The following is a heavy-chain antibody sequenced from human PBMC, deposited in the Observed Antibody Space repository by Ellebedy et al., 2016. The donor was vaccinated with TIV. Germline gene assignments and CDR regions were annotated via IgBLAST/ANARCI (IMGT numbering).Heavy chain of an antibody. D-gene: IGHD6-13*01. V-gene: IGHV4-59*01. Sequence: MPSETLSLTCTVSGGSISSYYWSWIRQPPGKGLEWIGYISYSGSTNYNYSLKSRVTISVDTSKNQFSLKLNSVTAADTAVYYCARVVWQQPVSYAFDFWGQGTMVTVSS. CDR3: ARVVWQQPVSYAFDF. CDR2: ISYSGST. J-gene: IGHJ3*01. CDR1: GGSISSYY.